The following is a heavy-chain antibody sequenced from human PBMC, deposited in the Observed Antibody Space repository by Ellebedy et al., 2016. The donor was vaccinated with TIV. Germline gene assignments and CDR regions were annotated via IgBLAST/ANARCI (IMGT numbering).Heavy chain of an antibody. V-gene: IGHV3-30*02. CDR1: GFSFSSSG. J-gene: IGHJ6*02. Sequence: GESLKISCAASGFSFSSSGMHWVRQAPGKGLEWVAYIRYDGSNKYYADSVKGRFTISRDNSKNTLYLQMNSLRAEDTAVDYCAKDYNRYGDYRNCMAVWGQGTMVTVSS. D-gene: IGHD4-17*01. CDR3: AKDYNRYGDYRNCMAV. CDR2: IRYDGSNK.